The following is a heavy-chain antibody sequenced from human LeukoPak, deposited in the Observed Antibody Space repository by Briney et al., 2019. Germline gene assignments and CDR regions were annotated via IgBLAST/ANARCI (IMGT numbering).Heavy chain of an antibody. CDR1: GGSISAYY. Sequence: SETLSLTCTVSGGSISAYYWSWIRQPPGKGLEWIGYISYSGSTKYNPSLKSRVTISVDTSKNQFSLKLSSVTAADTAVYYCARGYYGSGSYPWAFDIWGQGTMVTVSS. V-gene: IGHV4-59*12. J-gene: IGHJ3*02. CDR2: ISYSGST. CDR3: ARGYYGSGSYPWAFDI. D-gene: IGHD3-10*01.